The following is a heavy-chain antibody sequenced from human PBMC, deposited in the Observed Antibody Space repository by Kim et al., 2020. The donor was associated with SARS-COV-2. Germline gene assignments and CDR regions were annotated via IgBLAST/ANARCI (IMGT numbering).Heavy chain of an antibody. CDR1: GFTFSSYG. D-gene: IGHD3-10*01. Sequence: GGSLRLSCAASGFTFSSYGMHWVRQAPGKGLEWVAVIWYDGSNKYYADSVKGRFTISRDNSKNTLYLQMNSLRAEDTAVYYCARAGGAYYYYYYGMDVWGQGTTVTVSS. CDR3: ARAGGAYYYYYYGMDV. J-gene: IGHJ6*02. CDR2: IWYDGSNK. V-gene: IGHV3-33*01.